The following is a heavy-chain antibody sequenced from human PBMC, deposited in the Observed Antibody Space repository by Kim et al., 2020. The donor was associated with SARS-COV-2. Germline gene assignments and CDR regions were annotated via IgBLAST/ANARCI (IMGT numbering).Heavy chain of an antibody. D-gene: IGHD2-2*01. J-gene: IGHJ4*02. V-gene: IGHV3-30*04. CDR2: ISYDGSNK. CDR3: ARELVPAAMGAFGY. Sequence: GGSLRLSCAASGFTFSSYAMHWVRQAPGKGLEWVAVISYDGSNKYYADSVKGRFTISRDNSKNTLYLQMNSLRAEDTAVYYCARELVPAAMGAFGYWGQG. CDR1: GFTFSSYA.